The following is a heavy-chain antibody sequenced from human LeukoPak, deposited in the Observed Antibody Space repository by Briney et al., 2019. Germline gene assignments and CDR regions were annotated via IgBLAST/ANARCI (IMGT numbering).Heavy chain of an antibody. CDR2: IKQDGSEK. J-gene: IGHJ5*02. V-gene: IGHV3-7*01. Sequence: GGSLRLSCLASGLGFGNYGMDWFGQAPGKGLEWVGNIKQDGSEKYYVDSVKGRFTISRDNAKNSLYLDMNSLRVEDTAIYYCTRDFDPWGQGTLVTVSS. CDR1: GLGFGNYG. CDR3: TRDFDP.